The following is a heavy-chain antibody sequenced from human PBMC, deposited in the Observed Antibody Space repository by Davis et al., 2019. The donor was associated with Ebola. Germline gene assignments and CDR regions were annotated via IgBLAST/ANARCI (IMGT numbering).Heavy chain of an antibody. J-gene: IGHJ6*03. CDR2: ISAYNGNT. D-gene: IGHD3-3*01. V-gene: IGHV1-18*01. Sequence: ASVKVSCKASGYTFTSYGISWVRQAPGQGLEWMGWISAYNGNTNYAQKLQGRVTMTTDTSTSTAYMELRSLRSDDTAVYYCARTIPAQYDFWSGYPYYYYYYYMDVWGKGTTVTVSS. CDR3: ARTIPAQYDFWSGYPYYYYYYYMDV. CDR1: GYTFTSYG.